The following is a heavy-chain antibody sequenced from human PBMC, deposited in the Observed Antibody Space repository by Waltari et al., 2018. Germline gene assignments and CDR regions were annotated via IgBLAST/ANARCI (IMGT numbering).Heavy chain of an antibody. Sequence: QVQLVQSGAEVKKPGASVKVSCKVSGPTLTYVSFPWVRQATGKGLEWMGGFDLEDDESVYAKIFQGRVTMTEDTSTDTAYMELSSLRSEDTAVYYCATAGDYGGNYNYYGMDVWGQGTTVTVSS. J-gene: IGHJ6*02. CDR1: GPTLTYVS. V-gene: IGHV1-24*01. D-gene: IGHD3-10*01. CDR2: FDLEDDES. CDR3: ATAGDYGGNYNYYGMDV.